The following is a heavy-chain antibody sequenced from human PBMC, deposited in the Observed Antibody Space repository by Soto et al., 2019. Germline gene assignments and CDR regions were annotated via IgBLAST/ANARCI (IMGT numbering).Heavy chain of an antibody. CDR3: ARARGGIVVVVDATHHAFDI. D-gene: IGHD2-15*01. J-gene: IGHJ3*02. V-gene: IGHV1-18*04. CDR2: ISAYNGNT. CDR1: GYTFTSYG. Sequence: ASVKVSCKASGYTFTSYGISWVRQAPGQGLEWMGWISAYNGNTNYAQKLQGRVTMTTDTSTSTAYMELRSLRSDDTAVYYCARARGGIVVVVDATHHAFDIWGQGTMVTVSS.